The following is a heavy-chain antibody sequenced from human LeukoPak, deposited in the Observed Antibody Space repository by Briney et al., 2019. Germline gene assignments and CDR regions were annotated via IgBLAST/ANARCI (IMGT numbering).Heavy chain of an antibody. D-gene: IGHD3-22*01. V-gene: IGHV3-7*01. CDR1: GFRFSDYW. CDR2: I. J-gene: IGHJ4*02. CDR3: TKDLNHDSSG. Sequence: PGGSLRLSCAASGFRFSDYWMTWVRQAPGKGLERVANIKGRFTVSRDNAKNSLYLQMNNMRVEDTAIYYCTKDLNHDSSGWGQGTLVTVSS.